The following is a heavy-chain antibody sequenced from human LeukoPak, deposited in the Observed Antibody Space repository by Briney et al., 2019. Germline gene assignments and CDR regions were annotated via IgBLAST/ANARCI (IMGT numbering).Heavy chain of an antibody. CDR1: GFTFSSYA. Sequence: GESLRLSCAASGFTFSSYAMSWVRQAPGKGLEWVSGISGSGDSTYYADSVKGRFTMSRDNSKNTLYLQMNSLRAEDTAIYYCAKGVYGLGVPPFGYWGQGTLVTVSS. V-gene: IGHV3-23*01. J-gene: IGHJ4*02. CDR2: ISGSGDST. D-gene: IGHD3-10*01. CDR3: AKGVYGLGVPPFGY.